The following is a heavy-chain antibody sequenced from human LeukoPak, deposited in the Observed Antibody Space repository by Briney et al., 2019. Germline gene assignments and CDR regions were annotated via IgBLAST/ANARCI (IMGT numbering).Heavy chain of an antibody. CDR1: GFTFSSYG. D-gene: IGHD1/OR15-1a*01. CDR2: ISYDGSNK. Sequence: GRSLRLSCAASGFTFSSYGMHWVRQAPGKGLEWVAVISYDGSNKYYADSVKGRFTISRDNAKNSLYLQMNSLRAEDTAVYYCARDHDGTDYWGQGTLVTVSS. V-gene: IGHV3-30*03. CDR3: ARDHDGTDY. J-gene: IGHJ4*02.